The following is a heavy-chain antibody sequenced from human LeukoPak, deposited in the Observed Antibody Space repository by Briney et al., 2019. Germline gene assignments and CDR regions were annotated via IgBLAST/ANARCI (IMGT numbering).Heavy chain of an antibody. V-gene: IGHV1-2*02. J-gene: IGHJ4*02. CDR2: INPYSGGT. CDR3: ARVRSRLSPYYPAA. Sequence: GASVKVSCKASGYTFNDYYIHWVRQAPGQGLEWMGWINPYSGGTNYAQKFQGRVTMTNDTSINTAYMEMNSLKFDDTAVYYCARVRSRLSPYYPAAWGQGPLVTVSS. D-gene: IGHD1-26*01. CDR1: GYTFNDYY.